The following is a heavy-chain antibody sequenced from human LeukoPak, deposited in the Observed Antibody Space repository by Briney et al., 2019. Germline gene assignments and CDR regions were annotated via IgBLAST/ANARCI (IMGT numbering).Heavy chain of an antibody. CDR2: ISSSSSYI. CDR1: GFTFSSYS. Sequence: GRSLRLSCAASGFTFSSYSMNWVRQAPGKGLEWVSSISSSSSYIYYADSVKGRFTISRDNAKNSLYLQMNSLRAEDTAVYYCASINWNYHFFDYWGQGTLVTVSS. D-gene: IGHD1-7*01. CDR3: ASINWNYHFFDY. J-gene: IGHJ4*02. V-gene: IGHV3-21*01.